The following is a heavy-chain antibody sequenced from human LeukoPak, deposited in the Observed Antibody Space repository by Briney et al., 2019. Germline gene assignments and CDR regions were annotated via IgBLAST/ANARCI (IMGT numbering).Heavy chain of an antibody. V-gene: IGHV3-43*02. Sequence: GRSLRLSCAASRFTFDDYAMHWVRHAPGKGLEWVSLISGDGGRTFYADSVKGRFTISRDNSKNSLYLQMNSLRTEDTALYYCAKDTYFGSGSYDAFDIWGQGTVVTVSS. CDR2: ISGDGGRT. CDR1: RFTFDDYA. J-gene: IGHJ3*02. D-gene: IGHD3-10*01. CDR3: AKDTYFGSGSYDAFDI.